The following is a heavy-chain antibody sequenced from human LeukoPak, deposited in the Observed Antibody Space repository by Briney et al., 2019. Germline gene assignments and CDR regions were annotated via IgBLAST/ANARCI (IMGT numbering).Heavy chain of an antibody. Sequence: GASVKVSCKASGYTFTGYYMHWVRQAPGQGLEWMGWINPNSGGTNYAQKFQGRVTMTRDTSISTAYMELSRLRSDDTAVYYCARGHAPTYGSGSYYNSTDTYYYYGMDVWGQGTTVTVSS. D-gene: IGHD3-10*01. CDR2: INPNSGGT. V-gene: IGHV1-2*02. J-gene: IGHJ6*02. CDR1: GYTFTGYY. CDR3: ARGHAPTYGSGSYYNSTDTYYYYGMDV.